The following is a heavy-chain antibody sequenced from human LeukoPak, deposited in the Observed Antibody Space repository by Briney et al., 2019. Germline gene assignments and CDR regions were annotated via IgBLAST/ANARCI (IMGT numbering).Heavy chain of an antibody. CDR3: AKTGYYESSGDAFDI. CDR2: ISWNTSNI. V-gene: IGHV3-9*01. CDR1: GFTFDDYG. Sequence: GGSLRLSCAASGFTFDDYGMHWVRQAPGKGLEWVSGISWNTSNINYADSVKGRLTISRDNAKKSLYLQMNSLRAEDTALYYCAKTGYYESSGDAFDIWGQGTMVTVSS. J-gene: IGHJ3*02. D-gene: IGHD3-22*01.